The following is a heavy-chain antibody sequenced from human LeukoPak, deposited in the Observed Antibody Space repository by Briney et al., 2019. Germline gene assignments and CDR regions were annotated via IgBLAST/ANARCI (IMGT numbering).Heavy chain of an antibody. CDR2: ISYDGSNK. D-gene: IGHD1-26*01. CDR1: GFTFSNYF. V-gene: IGHV3-30*18. CDR3: AKNSGSTAL. Sequence: PGGSLRLSCAASGFTFSNYFMHWVRQAPGKGLDWVSVISYDGSNKYYADSVKGRFTISRDNSKNTLYLQMNRLRAEDTAMYYCAKNSGSTALWGQGTLVTVSS. J-gene: IGHJ4*02.